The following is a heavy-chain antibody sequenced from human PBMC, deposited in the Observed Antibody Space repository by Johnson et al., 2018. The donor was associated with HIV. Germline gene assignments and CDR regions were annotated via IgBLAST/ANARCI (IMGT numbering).Heavy chain of an antibody. CDR2: ISSNGGST. CDR3: AKERGISGGFDF. D-gene: IGHD2-15*01. V-gene: IGHV3-64*01. Sequence: VQLVESGGGLVQPGGSLRLSCAASGFIFSSYAMHWVRQAPGKGLQYVSAISSNGGSTYYANSVKGRFTISRDNSKNTLYLQMNSLRVEDTAVYYCAKERGISGGFDFWGQGTMVTVSS. J-gene: IGHJ3*01. CDR1: GFIFSSYA.